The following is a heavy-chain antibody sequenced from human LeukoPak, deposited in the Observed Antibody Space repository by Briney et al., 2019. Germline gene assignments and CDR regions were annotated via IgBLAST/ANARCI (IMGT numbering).Heavy chain of an antibody. CDR1: GFTFSSYS. CDR3: ARGGRWRFAPRDWFDP. J-gene: IGHJ5*02. Sequence: MAGGSLRLSCAASGFTFSSYSMNWVRQAPGKGLEWVSSISSRNSQVHYVDSVKGRFTISRDNANNSLFLQMNSLRVEDTAVYYCARGGRWRFAPRDWFDPWGQGTLVTVSS. D-gene: IGHD3-10*01. V-gene: IGHV3-21*01. CDR2: ISSRNSQV.